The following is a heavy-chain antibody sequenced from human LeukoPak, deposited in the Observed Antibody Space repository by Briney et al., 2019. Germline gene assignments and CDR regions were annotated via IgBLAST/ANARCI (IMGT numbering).Heavy chain of an antibody. CDR3: ARVGLSYCSSTSCPRGAFDI. CDR2: INPNSGGT. Sequence: ASVKVSCKASGYTFTGYYMHWVRQAPGQGLEWMGWINPNSGGTNYAQKFQGRVTMTRDTSISTAYMELSRLRSDDTAVYYCARVGLSYCSSTSCPRGAFDIWGQGTMVTVSS. V-gene: IGHV1-2*02. J-gene: IGHJ3*02. D-gene: IGHD2-2*01. CDR1: GYTFTGYY.